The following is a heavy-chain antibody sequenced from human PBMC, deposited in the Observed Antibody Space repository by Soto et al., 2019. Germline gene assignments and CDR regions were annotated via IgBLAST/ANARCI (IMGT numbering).Heavy chain of an antibody. CDR1: GDTFSSYA. J-gene: IGHJ4*02. CDR2: IIPMFGTA. Sequence: QVQLVQSGAEVKKPGSSVKVSCKASGDTFSSYAINWVRQAPGQGLEWMGGIIPMFGTANYAQKFKGRVTITAGESTSTVYMELSSLRSEDTAVYYCASVGPAHHYDSSGYYSPLDYWGQGTLVTVSS. D-gene: IGHD3-22*01. CDR3: ASVGPAHHYDSSGYYSPLDY. V-gene: IGHV1-69*01.